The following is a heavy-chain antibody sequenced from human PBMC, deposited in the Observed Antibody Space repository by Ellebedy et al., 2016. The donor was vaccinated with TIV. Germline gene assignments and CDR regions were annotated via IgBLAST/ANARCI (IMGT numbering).Heavy chain of an antibody. CDR1: GYSFTSYA. V-gene: IGHV1-3*01. CDR3: ARAVTTDWFDP. CDR2: INAGNGNT. J-gene: IGHJ5*02. D-gene: IGHD3-22*01. Sequence: ASVKVSCKGSGYSFTSYAMHWVRQAPGQRLEWMGWINAGNGNTKYSQSFQGRVTITRDTSASTAYMELSSLRSEDTAVYYCARAVTTDWFDPWGQGTLVTVSS.